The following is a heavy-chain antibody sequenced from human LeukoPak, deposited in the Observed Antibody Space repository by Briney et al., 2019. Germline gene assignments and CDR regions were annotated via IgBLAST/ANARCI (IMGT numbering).Heavy chain of an antibody. J-gene: IGHJ6*03. Sequence: PGGSLRLSCAASGFTFSSYAMSWVRQAPGKGLEWVSAISGSGGSTYYADSVKGRFTISRDNSKNTLYLQMNSLRAEDTAVYYCARDVMVFTYYYYYMDVWGKGTTVTISS. D-gene: IGHD3/OR15-3a*01. CDR3: ARDVMVFTYYYYYMDV. V-gene: IGHV3-23*01. CDR2: ISGSGGST. CDR1: GFTFSSYA.